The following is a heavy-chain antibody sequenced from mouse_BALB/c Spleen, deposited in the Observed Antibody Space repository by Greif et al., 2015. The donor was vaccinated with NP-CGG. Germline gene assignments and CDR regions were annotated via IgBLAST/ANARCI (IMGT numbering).Heavy chain of an antibody. Sequence: EVKVEESGGGLVKPGGSLKLSCAASGFAFSSYDMSWVRQTPEKRLEWVAYISSGGGSTYYPDTVKGRFTISRDNAKNXLYLQMSSLKSEDTAMYYCARRDYDGGGFDYWGQGTTLTVSS. D-gene: IGHD2-4*01. CDR2: ISSGGGST. CDR3: ARRDYDGGGFDY. J-gene: IGHJ2*01. V-gene: IGHV5-12-1*01. CDR1: GFAFSSYD.